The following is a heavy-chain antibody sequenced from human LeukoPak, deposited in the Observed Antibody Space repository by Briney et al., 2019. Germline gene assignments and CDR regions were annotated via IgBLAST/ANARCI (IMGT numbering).Heavy chain of an antibody. D-gene: IGHD3-22*01. CDR1: GFTFSSYA. CDR2: ISSNGGRT. Sequence: GSLRLSCVASGFTFSSYAMHWVRQAPGKGLEYVSAISSNGGRTYYANSVKGRFTISRDNSKNTLYLQMGSLRAEDMAVYYCARDYYGYYDGSGYFDYWGQGTLVTVSS. CDR3: ARDYYGYYDGSGYFDY. J-gene: IGHJ4*02. V-gene: IGHV3-64*01.